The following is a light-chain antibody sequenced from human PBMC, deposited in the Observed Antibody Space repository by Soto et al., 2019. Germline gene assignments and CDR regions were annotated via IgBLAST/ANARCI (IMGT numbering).Light chain of an antibody. CDR3: MQGTLWPLP. V-gene: IGKV2-30*01. J-gene: IGKJ4*01. CDR2: KVS. Sequence: DVVMTQSPLSLPVTLGQPASISCRSSQSLVYSDGNTYLNWFQQRPGQSPRRLIYKVSNRDSGVPERFSGRGSGTNFTLKISRVEAEYVGVYYCMQGTLWPLPFGGGTKVEIK. CDR1: QSLVYSDGNTY.